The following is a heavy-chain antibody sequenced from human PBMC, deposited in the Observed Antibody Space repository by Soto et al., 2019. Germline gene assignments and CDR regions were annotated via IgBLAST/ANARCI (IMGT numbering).Heavy chain of an antibody. Sequence: SVKVSCKASGYTFTSYGISWVRQAPGQGLEWMGRIIPILGIANYAQKFQGRVTITADKSTSTAYMELSSLRSQDTAVYYCARAPNYGGNYGYWGQGTLVTVSS. CDR2: IIPILGIA. V-gene: IGHV1-69*04. CDR1: GYTFTSYG. CDR3: ARAPNYGGNYGY. J-gene: IGHJ4*02. D-gene: IGHD4-17*01.